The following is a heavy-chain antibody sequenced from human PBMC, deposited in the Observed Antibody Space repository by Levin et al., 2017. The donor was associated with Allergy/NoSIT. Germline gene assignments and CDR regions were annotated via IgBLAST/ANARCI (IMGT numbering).Heavy chain of an antibody. D-gene: IGHD5-18*01. Sequence: PSETLSLTCTVSGGSISSYYWSWIRQPPGKGLEWIGYIYYSGSTNYNPSLKSRVTISVDTSKNQFSLKLSSVTAADTAVYYWARVLKRGYSYGYFDYWGQGTLVTGSA. CDR2: IYYSGST. J-gene: IGHJ4*02. CDR1: GGSISSYY. V-gene: IGHV4-59*01. CDR3: ARVLKRGYSYGYFDY.